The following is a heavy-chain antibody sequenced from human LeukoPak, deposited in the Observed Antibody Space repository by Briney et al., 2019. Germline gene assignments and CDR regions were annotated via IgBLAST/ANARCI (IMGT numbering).Heavy chain of an antibody. CDR1: GFTFSSYA. J-gene: IGHJ6*02. CDR3: ARGNHSYYYDSSGKVLKYYYGMDV. V-gene: IGHV3-30-3*01. CDR2: ISYDGSNK. D-gene: IGHD3-22*01. Sequence: GRSLRLSCAASGFTFSSYAMHWVRQAPGKGLEWVAVISYDGSNKYYADSVKGRFTISRDNSKNTLYLQMNSLRAEDTAVYYCARGNHSYYYDSSGKVLKYYYGMDVWGQGTTVTVS.